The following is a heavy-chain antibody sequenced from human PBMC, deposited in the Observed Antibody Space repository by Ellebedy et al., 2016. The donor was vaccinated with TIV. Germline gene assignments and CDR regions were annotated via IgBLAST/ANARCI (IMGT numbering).Heavy chain of an antibody. CDR3: AKSRGGVVVAANDF. CDR1: GFGFSSCA. D-gene: IGHD2-15*01. Sequence: GGSLRLSXAASGFGFSSCAMSWVRQAPGKGLEWVSGISGSGGSTYYADSVKGRFIISRDNSKNTLYLQMNSLRVEDTAVYYCAKSRGGVVVAANDFWGQGTLVTVSS. J-gene: IGHJ4*02. CDR2: ISGSGGST. V-gene: IGHV3-23*01.